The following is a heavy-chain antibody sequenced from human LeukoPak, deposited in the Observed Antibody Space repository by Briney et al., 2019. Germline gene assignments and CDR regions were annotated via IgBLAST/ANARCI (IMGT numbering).Heavy chain of an antibody. J-gene: IGHJ4*02. CDR1: GGSIGSSSYY. D-gene: IGHD6-19*01. CDR3: ARHEKSSGWYFDY. V-gene: IGHV4-39*01. Sequence: SETLSLTCTVSGGSIGSSSYYWGWIRQPPGKGLEWIGSIYYSGSTYYNPSLKSRVTISVDTSKNQFSLKLSSVTAADTAVYYCARHEKSSGWYFDYWGQGTLVTVSS. CDR2: IYYSGST.